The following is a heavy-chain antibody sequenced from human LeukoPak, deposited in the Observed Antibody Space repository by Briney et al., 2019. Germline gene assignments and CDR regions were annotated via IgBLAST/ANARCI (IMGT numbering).Heavy chain of an antibody. CDR1: GLTFSTYW. CDR3: ARVGGRGSIGGDC. V-gene: IGHV3-74*03. CDR2: IKSDASAT. D-gene: IGHD3-10*01. Sequence: GGSLRLSCAASGLTFSTYWMHWVRQAPGQGLVWVSRIKSDASATTYADFVKGRFTVSRDNAKNTLYLQMSSLRAEDTAMYFCARVGGRGSIGGDCWGQGTLVTVSS. J-gene: IGHJ4*02.